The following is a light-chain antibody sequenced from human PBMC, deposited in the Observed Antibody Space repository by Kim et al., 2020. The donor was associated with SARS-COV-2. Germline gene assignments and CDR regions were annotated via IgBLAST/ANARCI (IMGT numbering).Light chain of an antibody. CDR3: QAWDSSTVV. Sequence: VSPGQTRSITCSGDKLGDKYACWYHQKPGQSPVLVIYQDNQRPSGIPERFSGSNSGNTATLTISGTQAMDEADYYCQAWDSSTVVFGGGTQLTVL. V-gene: IGLV3-1*01. CDR2: QDN. CDR1: KLGDKY. J-gene: IGLJ2*01.